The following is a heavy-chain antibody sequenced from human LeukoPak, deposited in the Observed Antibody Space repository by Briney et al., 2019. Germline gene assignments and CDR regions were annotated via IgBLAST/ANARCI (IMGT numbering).Heavy chain of an antibody. J-gene: IGHJ4*02. Sequence: PSQTLSLTCAISGDSVSSNSAAWNWIRQSPSRGLEWLGRTYYRSKWYNDYAVSVKSRITINPDTSKNQFSLQLNSATPEDTAVYYCARGVRSSRLGELSYDYWGQGTLVTVSP. D-gene: IGHD3-16*02. CDR1: GDSVSSNSAA. CDR2: TYYRSKWYN. CDR3: ARGVRSSRLGELSYDY. V-gene: IGHV6-1*01.